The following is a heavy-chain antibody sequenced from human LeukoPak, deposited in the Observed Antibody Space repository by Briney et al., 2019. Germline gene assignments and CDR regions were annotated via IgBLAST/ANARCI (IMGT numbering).Heavy chain of an antibody. Sequence: SQTLSLTCTVSGGSISSGGYYWSWIRQHPGKGLEWIGYIYYSGSTYYNPSLKSRVTISVDTSKNQFSLKLSSVTAADTAVYYCARDPTYSSGWYGDPGHFDYWGQGTLVTVSS. CDR3: ARDPTYSSGWYGDPGHFDY. CDR2: IYYSGST. D-gene: IGHD6-19*01. V-gene: IGHV4-31*03. CDR1: GGSISSGGYY. J-gene: IGHJ4*02.